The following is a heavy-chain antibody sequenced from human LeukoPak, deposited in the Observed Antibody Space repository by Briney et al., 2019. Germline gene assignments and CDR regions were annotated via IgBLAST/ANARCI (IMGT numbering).Heavy chain of an antibody. CDR3: ARIRDSSGLHNDY. CDR2: IIPILGIA. CDR1: GGTFSSYA. J-gene: IGHJ4*02. Sequence: SVKVSCKASGGTFSSYAISWVRQAPGQGLEWMGRIIPILGIANYAQKFQGRVTITADKSTSTAYMELSSLRSEDTAVYYCARIRDSSGLHNDYWGQGTLVTVSS. V-gene: IGHV1-69*04. D-gene: IGHD3-22*01.